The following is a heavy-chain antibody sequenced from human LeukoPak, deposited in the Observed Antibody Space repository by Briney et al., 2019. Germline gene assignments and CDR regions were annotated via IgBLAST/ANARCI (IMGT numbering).Heavy chain of an antibody. D-gene: IGHD6-13*01. CDR1: GFTFSSYG. V-gene: IGHV3-33*01. Sequence: GGSLRLSCAASGFTFSSYGMHWVRQAPGKGLEWVAVIWYDGGNKYYADSVKGRFTISRDNSKNTLYLQMNSLRAEDTAVYYCARDHIAAAHHLFDYWGQGTLVTVSS. J-gene: IGHJ4*02. CDR2: IWYDGGNK. CDR3: ARDHIAAAHHLFDY.